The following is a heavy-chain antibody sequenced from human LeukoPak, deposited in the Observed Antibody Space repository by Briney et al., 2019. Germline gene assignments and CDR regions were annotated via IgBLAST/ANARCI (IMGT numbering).Heavy chain of an antibody. Sequence: GGSLRLSCAASGFTFSSYSMNWVRQAPGKGLEWVTFIRSDGSNKYYADSVKGRFTISRDNAKNSLYLQMNSLRAEDTAVYYCARSFDYWGQGTLVTVSS. CDR2: IRSDGSNK. J-gene: IGHJ4*02. CDR1: GFTFSSYS. V-gene: IGHV3-33*08. CDR3: ARSFDY.